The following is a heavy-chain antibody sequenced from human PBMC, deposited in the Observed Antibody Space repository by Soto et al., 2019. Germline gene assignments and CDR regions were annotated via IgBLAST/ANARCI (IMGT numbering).Heavy chain of an antibody. D-gene: IGHD1-1*01. Sequence: GGSLRLSCAASGFIFSSYGMHWVRQTPGKGLEWVAVIWYDGSIKYYVDSVKGRFTISRDNSKNTLSLQMYSLSAEDTGVYYCARSPRRRYPYFHYYGMDVWGPGTTVTVYS. CDR2: IWYDGSIK. CDR1: GFIFSSYG. J-gene: IGHJ6*02. CDR3: ARSPRRRYPYFHYYGMDV. V-gene: IGHV3-33*01.